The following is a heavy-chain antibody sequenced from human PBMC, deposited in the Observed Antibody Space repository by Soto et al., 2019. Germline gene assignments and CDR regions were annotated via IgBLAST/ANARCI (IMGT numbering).Heavy chain of an antibody. CDR2: IYATGST. V-gene: IGHV4-30-4*01. CDR1: NASITSGDYY. Sequence: LSLTCTVSNASITSGDYYWGWIRQPPGKGLEWIGYIYATGSTYYNPSLKSRLTISIDTSKNQFSLELNSVTTADTAVYYCARVTFCSSTRCYPYNWFDPWGQGTLVTVSS. CDR3: ARVTFCSSTRCYPYNWFDP. D-gene: IGHD2-2*01. J-gene: IGHJ5*02.